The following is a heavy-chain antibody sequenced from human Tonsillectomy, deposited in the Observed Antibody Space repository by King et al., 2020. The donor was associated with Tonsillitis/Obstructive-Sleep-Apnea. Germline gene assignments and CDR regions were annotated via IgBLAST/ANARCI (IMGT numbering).Heavy chain of an antibody. J-gene: IGHJ4*02. D-gene: IGHD3-16*01. Sequence: QLQESGPGLVKPSETLSLTCTVFNGSISTYYWSWIRQPPGKGPEWIGYIFYTGSTNYNPSLKSRVSISLDTSKSQLSLKLTSVTAADTAVYFCARADGGFRFDYWGQGTLVTVSS. V-gene: IGHV4-59*01. CDR3: ARADGGFRFDY. CDR2: IFYTGST. CDR1: NGSISTYY.